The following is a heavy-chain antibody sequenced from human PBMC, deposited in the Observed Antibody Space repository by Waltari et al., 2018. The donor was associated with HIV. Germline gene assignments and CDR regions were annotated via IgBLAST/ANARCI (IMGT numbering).Heavy chain of an antibody. Sequence: QVQLQESGPGLVKPSETLSLTCTVSGGSISSYYWSWIRQPPGKGLEWIGYIYDSGSTNYNPSRKSRVTISVDTSKNQFSLKLSSVTAADTAVYYCARDQKPLYPNWFDPWGQGTLVTVSS. CDR2: IYDSGST. CDR3: ARDQKPLYPNWFDP. V-gene: IGHV4-59*01. CDR1: GGSISSYY. J-gene: IGHJ5*02.